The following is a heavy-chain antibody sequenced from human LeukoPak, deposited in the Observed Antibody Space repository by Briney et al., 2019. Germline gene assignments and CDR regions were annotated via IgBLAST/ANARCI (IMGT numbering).Heavy chain of an antibody. D-gene: IGHD5-12*01. Sequence: ASVKVSCKSSGYTFTDYYIHWVRQAPGQGLEWMGWISPSSGGTNYAQNSQGRVTLTRDTSIRTVYMELSSLRSDDTAVYYCARGLVGSAYDFDYWGQGTLVPVSS. J-gene: IGHJ4*02. CDR2: ISPSSGGT. CDR3: ARGLVGSAYDFDY. V-gene: IGHV1-2*02. CDR1: GYTFTDYY.